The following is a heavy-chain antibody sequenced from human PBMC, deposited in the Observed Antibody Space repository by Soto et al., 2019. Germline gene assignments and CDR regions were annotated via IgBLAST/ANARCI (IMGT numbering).Heavy chain of an antibody. CDR3: ARHAKGYYASGSYDYWFDP. Sequence: SETLSLSCTVSGGGSSRCDWTWVRQPPGKGLEWIGYVYYTGSTNYNPSLKSRVTISLDTSKSQFSLRLSSVTAADTAIYYCARHAKGYYASGSYDYWFDPWGQGTLVTVS. CDR1: GGGSSRCD. V-gene: IGHV4-59*08. CDR2: VYYTGST. D-gene: IGHD3-10*01. J-gene: IGHJ5*02.